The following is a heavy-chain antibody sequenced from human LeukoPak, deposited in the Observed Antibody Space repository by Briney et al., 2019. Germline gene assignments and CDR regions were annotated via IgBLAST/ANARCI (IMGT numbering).Heavy chain of an antibody. Sequence: GGSLRLSCAASGFTFSSYAMHWVRQAPGKGLEWVAVISYDGSNKYYADSVKGRFTTSRDNSKNTLYLQMNSLRAEDTAVYYCARDRTNMRYCSSTSCYGYYYYGMDVWGQGTTVTVSS. V-gene: IGHV3-30-3*01. J-gene: IGHJ6*02. CDR1: GFTFSSYA. CDR2: ISYDGSNK. CDR3: ARDRTNMRYCSSTSCYGYYYYGMDV. D-gene: IGHD2-2*01.